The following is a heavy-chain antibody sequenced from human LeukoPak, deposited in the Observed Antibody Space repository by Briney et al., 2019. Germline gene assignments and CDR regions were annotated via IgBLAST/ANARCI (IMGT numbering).Heavy chain of an antibody. CDR1: GFTFSSYT. CDR2: ISGSGGST. J-gene: IGHJ4*02. Sequence: PGGSLRLSCAASGFTFSSYTMSWVRQAPGKGLEWVSAISGSGGSTYYADSVKGRFTISRDNSKNTLYLQMNSLRPEDTAMYYCAKLSSGWTYFDYWGQGTLVTVSS. CDR3: AKLSSGWTYFDY. V-gene: IGHV3-23*01. D-gene: IGHD6-19*01.